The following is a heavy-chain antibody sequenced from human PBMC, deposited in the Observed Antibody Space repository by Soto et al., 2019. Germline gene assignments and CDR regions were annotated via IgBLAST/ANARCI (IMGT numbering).Heavy chain of an antibody. Sequence: SGPTLVNPTRTLTLTCTFSGFSLSTTGVAVGWIRQPPGKALEWLALIYWDDDKRYSPSLKSRLTITKDTSKNQVVLTMTNMDPVDTGTYYCAHRPYSYESGYVSDWFDPWGQGTLVTVSS. V-gene: IGHV2-5*02. J-gene: IGHJ5*02. D-gene: IGHD3-22*01. CDR1: GFSLSTTGVA. CDR3: AHRPYSYESGYVSDWFDP. CDR2: IYWDDDK.